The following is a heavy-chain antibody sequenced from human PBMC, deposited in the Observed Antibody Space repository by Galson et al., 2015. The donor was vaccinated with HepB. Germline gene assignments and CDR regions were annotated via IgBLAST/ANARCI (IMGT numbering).Heavy chain of an antibody. Sequence: SLRLSCAASGFTFSNAWMSWVRQAPGKGLEWVGRIKSKTDGGTTDFAAPVKGRFTISRDDSKTTLYLQMNSLKTEDTAVYYCTTDQFGGSYYGMDVWGQGTTVTVSS. CDR2: IKSKTDGGTT. CDR1: GFTFSNAW. D-gene: IGHD3-10*01. CDR3: TTDQFGGSYYGMDV. V-gene: IGHV3-15*01. J-gene: IGHJ6*02.